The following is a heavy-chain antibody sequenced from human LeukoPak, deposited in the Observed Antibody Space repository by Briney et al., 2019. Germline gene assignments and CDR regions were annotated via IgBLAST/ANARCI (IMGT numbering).Heavy chain of an antibody. CDR1: GYTFIDYY. J-gene: IGHJ4*02. CDR2: INPAGGST. D-gene: IGHD3-10*01. CDR3: ARGQRGPTSAPFDS. Sequence: ASVKVSCKTSGYTFIDYYLHWVRQAPGQSFEYMGIINPAGGSTSYHHKFQDRVSMTREASTTTIYMELRSLTFEDTAVYYCARGQRGPTSAPFDSWGQGTLVTVSS. V-gene: IGHV1-46*01.